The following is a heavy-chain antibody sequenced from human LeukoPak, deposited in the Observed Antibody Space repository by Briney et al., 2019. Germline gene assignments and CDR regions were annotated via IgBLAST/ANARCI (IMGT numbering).Heavy chain of an antibody. Sequence: GGSLRLSCAASGFTFSSYWMSWVRQAPGKGLEWVANIKQDGSEKYYVDSVKGRFTISRDNAKNSLYLQMNSLRAEDTAVYYCARGPSIMITFGGVIAAELDYWGQGTLVTVSS. CDR1: GFTFSSYW. J-gene: IGHJ4*02. D-gene: IGHD3-16*02. V-gene: IGHV3-7*01. CDR3: ARGPSIMITFGGVIAAELDY. CDR2: IKQDGSEK.